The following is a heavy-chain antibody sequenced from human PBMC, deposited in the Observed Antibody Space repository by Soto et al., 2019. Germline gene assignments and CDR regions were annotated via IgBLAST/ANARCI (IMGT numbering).Heavy chain of an antibody. D-gene: IGHD3-16*01. J-gene: IGHJ4*02. Sequence: QVQLVQSGAEVKKPGASVRVSCKASGYTFTTYGITWVRQAPGQGLEWLGWLSAYYGDTNYAQKLQGRVTITTDRATRTAYMELRSLRSDDMAVYYCARDQTPRDYAPLRFWGQGTLVTVFS. CDR2: LSAYYGDT. CDR1: GYTFTTYG. CDR3: ARDQTPRDYAPLRF. V-gene: IGHV1-18*03.